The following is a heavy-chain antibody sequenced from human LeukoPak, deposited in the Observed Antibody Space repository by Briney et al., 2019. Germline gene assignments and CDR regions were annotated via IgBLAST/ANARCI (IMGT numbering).Heavy chain of an antibody. Sequence: ASVKVSCKASGYTFTSYGISWVRQAPGQGLEWMGWISAYNGNANYAQKLQGRVTMTTDTSTSTAYMELRSLRSDDTAVYYCARTLMVYAGWYFDYWGQGTLVTVSS. J-gene: IGHJ4*02. CDR2: ISAYNGNA. CDR3: ARTLMVYAGWYFDY. CDR1: GYTFTSYG. D-gene: IGHD2-8*01. V-gene: IGHV1-18*01.